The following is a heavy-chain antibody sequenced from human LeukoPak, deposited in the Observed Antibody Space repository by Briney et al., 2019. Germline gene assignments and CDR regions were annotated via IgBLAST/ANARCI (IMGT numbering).Heavy chain of an antibody. CDR2: INPNSGGT. D-gene: IGHD2-2*01. J-gene: IGHJ5*02. V-gene: IGHV1-2*02. CDR3: ARVVVVPAAKLRGPGWFDP. Sequence: GASVKVSCKASGYTFTGYYMHWVRQAPGQGLEWMGWINPNSGGTNYAQKFQGRVTMTRDTSISTAYMELSRLRSDDTAVYYCARVVVVPAAKLRGPGWFDPWGQGTLVTVSS. CDR1: GYTFTGYY.